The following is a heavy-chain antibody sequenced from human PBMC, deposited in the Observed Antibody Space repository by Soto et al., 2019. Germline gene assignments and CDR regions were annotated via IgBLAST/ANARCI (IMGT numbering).Heavy chain of an antibody. D-gene: IGHD5-18*01. CDR2: ISGGGGIT. CDR3: AKGDGYGSYYFDY. V-gene: IGHV3-23*01. J-gene: IGHJ4*02. Sequence: GGSLRLSCAASGFTFSSYAMGWVRQTPGKGLEWVSAISGGGGITNSADSVKGRSTTSRDASKNTLFLQMNSLRAEDTAIYFCAKGDGYGSYYFDYWGQGTLVTVSS. CDR1: GFTFSSYA.